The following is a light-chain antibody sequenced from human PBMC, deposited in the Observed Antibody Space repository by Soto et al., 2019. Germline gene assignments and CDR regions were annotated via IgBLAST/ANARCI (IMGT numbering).Light chain of an antibody. V-gene: IGLV1-40*01. Sequence: QSVLTQPPSVSGAPGQRVAISCTGSGSNIGAGSDVHWYQQLPGMAPKLLVYGNNNRPSGVPDRFSGSKSATSASLAITGLQAEDEADYYCQSYDTRLRAWVFGTGTKVTVL. CDR2: GNN. J-gene: IGLJ1*01. CDR3: QSYDTRLRAWV. CDR1: GSNIGAGSD.